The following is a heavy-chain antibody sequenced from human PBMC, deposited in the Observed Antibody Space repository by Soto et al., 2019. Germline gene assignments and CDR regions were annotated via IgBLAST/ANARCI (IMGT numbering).Heavy chain of an antibody. V-gene: IGHV3-74*01. CDR1: GFTFSVYW. CDR2: IDSDGSTT. D-gene: IGHD4-4*01. J-gene: IGHJ6*02. CDR3: ARPGYSNYGPGVDV. Sequence: EVQLVESGGGLVQPGGSLRLSCAASGFTFSVYWMHWVRQAPGKGLVWVSRIDSDGSTTSYADSVKGRFTISRDNAKSTLYLQMNGLRAEDTAVDYCARPGYSNYGPGVDVWGQGTTVTVSS.